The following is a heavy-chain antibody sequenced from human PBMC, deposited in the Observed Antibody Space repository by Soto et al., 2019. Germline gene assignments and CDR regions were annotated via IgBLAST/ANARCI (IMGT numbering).Heavy chain of an antibody. CDR1: GYTFTSYY. CDR3: ARDSVKLERRSNYYYYYMDV. V-gene: IGHV1-46*03. J-gene: IGHJ6*03. D-gene: IGHD1-1*01. Sequence: ASVKVSCKASGYTFTSYYMHWVRQAPGQGLEWMGIINPSGGSTSYAQKFQGRVTMTRDTSTSTVYMELSSLRSEDTAVYYCARDSVKLERRSNYYYYYMDVWGKGTTVTVSS. CDR2: INPSGGST.